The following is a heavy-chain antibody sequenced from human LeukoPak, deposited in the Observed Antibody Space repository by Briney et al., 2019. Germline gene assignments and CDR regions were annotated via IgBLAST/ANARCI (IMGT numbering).Heavy chain of an antibody. CDR1: GFTFGDYA. V-gene: IGHV3-49*04. Sequence: GGSLRLSCTASGFTFGDYAMSWVRQAPGKGLEWVGFIRSKAYGGTTEYAASVKGRFTIPRDDSKSIAYLQMNSLKTEDTAVYYCTRSLLWFGEFIYYFDYWGQGTLVTVSS. CDR3: TRSLLWFGEFIYYFDY. D-gene: IGHD3-10*01. CDR2: IRSKAYGGTT. J-gene: IGHJ4*02.